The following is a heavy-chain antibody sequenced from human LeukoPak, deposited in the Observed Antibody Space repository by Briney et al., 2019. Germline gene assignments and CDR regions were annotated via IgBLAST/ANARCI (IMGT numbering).Heavy chain of an antibody. CDR3: ARDRTFYYGSGSYYNGYFQH. Sequence: GASVKVSCKASGGTFSSYAISWVRQAPGQGLEWMGRIIPIFGTANYAQKFEGRATITTDESTSTAYMELSSLRSEDTAVYYCARDRTFYYGSGSYYNGYFQHWGQGTLVTVSS. D-gene: IGHD3-10*01. CDR2: IIPIFGTA. CDR1: GGTFSSYA. J-gene: IGHJ1*01. V-gene: IGHV1-69*05.